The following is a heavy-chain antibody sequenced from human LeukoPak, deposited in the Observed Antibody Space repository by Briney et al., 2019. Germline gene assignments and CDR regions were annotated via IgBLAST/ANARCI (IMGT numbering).Heavy chain of an antibody. CDR1: GGSISSGGYY. CDR2: IYYSGST. Sequence: SETLSLTCTVSGGSISSGGYYWSWIRQHPGKGLEWIGYIYYSGSTYYNPSLKSRVTISVDTSKNQFSLKLSSVTAADTAVCYCARFGMGSGFDYWGQGTLVTVSS. D-gene: IGHD1-1*01. J-gene: IGHJ4*02. V-gene: IGHV4-31*03. CDR3: ARFGMGSGFDY.